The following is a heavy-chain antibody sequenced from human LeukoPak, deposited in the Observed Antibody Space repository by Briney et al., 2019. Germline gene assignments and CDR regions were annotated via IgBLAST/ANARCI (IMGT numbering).Heavy chain of an antibody. D-gene: IGHD3-22*01. CDR1: GFTFSSYE. J-gene: IGHJ1*01. CDR3: ARGVHYYDSSGYFHAEYFQH. V-gene: IGHV3-48*03. Sequence: GGSLRLSCAASGFTFSSYEMNWVRQAPGKELEWVSYISSSGSTIYYADSVKGRFTISRDNAKNSLYLQMNSLRAEDTAVYYCARGVHYYDSSGYFHAEYFQHWGQGTLVTVSS. CDR2: ISSSGSTI.